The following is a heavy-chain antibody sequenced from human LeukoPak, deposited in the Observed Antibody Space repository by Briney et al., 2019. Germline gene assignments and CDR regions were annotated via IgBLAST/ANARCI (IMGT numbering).Heavy chain of an antibody. D-gene: IGHD6-13*01. CDR1: GFTFSSYG. V-gene: IGHV3-33*01. J-gene: IGHJ4*02. CDR2: IWYDGSNK. CDR3: AREPSIAAAGLDY. Sequence: PGRSLRLSCAASGFTFSSYGMHWVRQAPGKGLEWVAVIWYDGSNKYYADSVKGRFTISRDNSKNTLYLQMNSLRAEDTAVYYCAREPSIAAAGLDYWGQGTLVTVSS.